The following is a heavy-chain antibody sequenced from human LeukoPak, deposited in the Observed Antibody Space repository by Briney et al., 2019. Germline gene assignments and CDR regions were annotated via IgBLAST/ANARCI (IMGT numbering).Heavy chain of an antibody. D-gene: IGHD3-9*01. CDR2: IKQDGSEK. J-gene: IGHJ3*02. Sequence: GGSLRLSCAAYGFPFTTYWMSWVRRPPGKGLEWLANIKQDGSEKYYVDSVKGRFTISRDNAKTSLYLQMNSLRAEDTAVYYCARDRYDMVTGYNDAFDIWGQGTMVTVSS. V-gene: IGHV3-7*01. CDR3: ARDRYDMVTGYNDAFDI. CDR1: GFPFTTYW.